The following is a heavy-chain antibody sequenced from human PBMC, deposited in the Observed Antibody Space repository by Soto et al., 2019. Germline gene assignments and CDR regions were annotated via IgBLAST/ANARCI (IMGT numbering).Heavy chain of an antibody. CDR3: ARGGRIVDTGIGYYYYHAMDV. J-gene: IGHJ6*02. CDR2: FNPTGDTA. CDR1: GYTFTSCY. D-gene: IGHD5-18*01. V-gene: IGHV1-46*01. Sequence: ASVKVSCKASGYTFTSCYIHWVRQAPGQGLEWMGIFNPTGDTASYAQKLQGRVTMTRDTSTGTAYMEPGSLRSEDTAVYYCARGGRIVDTGIGYYYYHAMDVWGQGTTVTVSS.